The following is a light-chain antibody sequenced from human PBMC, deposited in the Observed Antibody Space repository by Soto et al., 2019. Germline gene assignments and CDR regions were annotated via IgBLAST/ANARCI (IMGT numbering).Light chain of an antibody. CDR2: EVS. CDR1: QSLLRSDGKTF. J-gene: IGKJ5*01. V-gene: IGKV2D-29*01. CDR3: MQSMHLPIT. Sequence: DIVMTQTPLSLSVAPGQPASISCRSSQSLLRSDGKTFLYWYVQKSGQPPHLLIYEVSNRFSGVPDRVSGSGSGTDFTLKISRVEAEDVGFYYCMQSMHLPITFGQGTRLEIK.